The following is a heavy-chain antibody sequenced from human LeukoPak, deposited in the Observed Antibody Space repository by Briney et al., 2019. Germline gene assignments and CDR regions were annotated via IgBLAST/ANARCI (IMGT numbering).Heavy chain of an antibody. Sequence: GGSLRLSCAASGFTFSSYAMSWVRQAPGKGLEWVSAISGSGGSTYYADSVKGRFTISRDNSKNTLYLQMNSLRAEDTAVYYCAKTPGVGVFTIFGVDYWGQGTLVTVSS. CDR1: GFTFSSYA. CDR2: ISGSGGST. J-gene: IGHJ4*02. V-gene: IGHV3-23*01. CDR3: AKTPGVGVFTIFGVDY. D-gene: IGHD3-3*01.